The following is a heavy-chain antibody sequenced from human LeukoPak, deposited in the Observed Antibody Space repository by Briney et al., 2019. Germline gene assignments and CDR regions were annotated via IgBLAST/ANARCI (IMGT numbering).Heavy chain of an antibody. CDR3: ANSPKSDY. CDR1: GFTFSSYW. CDR2: ITGSGGST. V-gene: IGHV3-23*01. Sequence: GGSLRLSCAASGFTFSSYWMHWFRQAPGKGLEWLSAITGSGGSTYYADSVQGRFTISRDNSKNTLYLQMSSLRVEDTAVYYCANSPKSDYWGQGTLVTVSS. J-gene: IGHJ4*02.